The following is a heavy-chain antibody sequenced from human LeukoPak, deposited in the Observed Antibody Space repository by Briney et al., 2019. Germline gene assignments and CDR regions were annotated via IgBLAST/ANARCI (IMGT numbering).Heavy chain of an antibody. CDR2: IYTSGST. J-gene: IGHJ6*03. CDR1: GGSFSGYY. Sequence: SETLSLTCAVYGGSFSGYYWSWIRQPAGKGLEWIGRIYTSGSTNYNPSLKSRVTMSVDTSKNQFSLKLSSVTAADTAVYYCARDSSGWYEDYYYYYMDVWGKGTTVTISS. V-gene: IGHV4-4*07. D-gene: IGHD6-19*01. CDR3: ARDSSGWYEDYYYYYMDV.